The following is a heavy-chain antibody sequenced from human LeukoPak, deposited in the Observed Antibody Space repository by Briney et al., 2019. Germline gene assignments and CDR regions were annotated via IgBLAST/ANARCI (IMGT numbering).Heavy chain of an antibody. CDR2: IYYSGST. Sequence: SETLSLTCTVSGGSISSSSYYWGWIRRPPGKGLEWIGSIYYSGSTYYNPSLKSRVTISVDTSKNQFSLKLSSVTAADTAVYYCATRDCTNGVCYNYYYGMDVWGQGTTVTVSS. D-gene: IGHD2-8*01. V-gene: IGHV4-39*01. CDR1: GGSISSSSYY. J-gene: IGHJ6*02. CDR3: ATRDCTNGVCYNYYYGMDV.